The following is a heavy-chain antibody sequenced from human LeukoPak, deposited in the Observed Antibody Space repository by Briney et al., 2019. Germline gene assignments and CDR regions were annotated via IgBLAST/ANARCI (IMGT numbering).Heavy chain of an antibody. J-gene: IGHJ4*02. CDR1: GGSFSGYY. D-gene: IGHD6-19*01. CDR3: ARHTTSGWYQVVY. CDR2: INHSGST. V-gene: IGHV4-34*01. Sequence: SETLSLTCAVYGGSFSGYYWSWIRQPPGKGLEWIGEINHSGSTDHNPSLESRVTISVDASKNQFSLRLSSVTAADTAVYYCARHTTSGWYQVVYWGQGTLVTVSS.